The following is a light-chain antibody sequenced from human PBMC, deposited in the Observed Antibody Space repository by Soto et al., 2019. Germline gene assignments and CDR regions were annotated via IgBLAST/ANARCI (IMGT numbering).Light chain of an antibody. Sequence: EIVMTQSPATLSVSPWERATLSCRASQSVSSNLAWYQQKPGQAPRLLIYGASTRATGIPARFSGSGSGTEFTLTISSLQSEDFAVYYCQQYNNWPPTFGQGTKV. CDR1: QSVSSN. CDR3: QQYNNWPPT. V-gene: IGKV3-15*01. CDR2: GAS. J-gene: IGKJ1*01.